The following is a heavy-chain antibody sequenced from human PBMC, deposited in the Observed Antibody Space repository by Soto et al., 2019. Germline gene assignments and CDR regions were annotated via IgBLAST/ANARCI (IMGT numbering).Heavy chain of an antibody. Sequence: QVQLVQSGAEVKKPGSSVKVSCKASGGTFSTYTISWVRQAPGQGLEWMGRIVPVAGIANNAQKFQGRVTITADKSTSTAYMELSSLTSEDTAVYYCARDRIGGYVPLDYWGQGTLLTVTS. J-gene: IGHJ4*02. V-gene: IGHV1-69*08. CDR2: IVPVAGIA. CDR3: ARDRIGGYVPLDY. CDR1: GGTFSTYT. D-gene: IGHD5-12*01.